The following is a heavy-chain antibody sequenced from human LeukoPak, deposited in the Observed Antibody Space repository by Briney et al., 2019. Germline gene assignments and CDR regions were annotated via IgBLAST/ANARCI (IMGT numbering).Heavy chain of an antibody. V-gene: IGHV4-34*01. D-gene: IGHD3-16*02. CDR1: GGSFSGYY. J-gene: IGHJ4*02. CDR2: INHSGST. CDR3: ARGGRDYVWGSYRSIPFDY. Sequence: PSETLSLTCAVYGGSFSGYYWSWIRQPPGKGLEWIGEINHSGSTNYNPSLKSRVTISVDTSKNQFSLKLSSVTAADTAVYYCARGGRDYVWGSYRSIPFDYWGQGTLVTVSS.